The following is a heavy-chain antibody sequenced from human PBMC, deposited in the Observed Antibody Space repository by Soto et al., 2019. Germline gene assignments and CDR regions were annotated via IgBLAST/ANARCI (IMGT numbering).Heavy chain of an antibody. CDR3: AREPAMVRGGKYYFYY. V-gene: IGHV3-30-3*01. D-gene: IGHD3-10*01. J-gene: IGHJ4*02. CDR2: VSSDGTNK. Sequence: QVQLVESGGGVVQPGRSLRLSCAASGFTFSSYAMHWVRQAPGKGLEWVAVVSSDGTNKYSADSVKGRFTISRDDSKNTLYLQKNSLRAEDTAVYYCAREPAMVRGGKYYFYYWGPGTLVTVSS. CDR1: GFTFSSYA.